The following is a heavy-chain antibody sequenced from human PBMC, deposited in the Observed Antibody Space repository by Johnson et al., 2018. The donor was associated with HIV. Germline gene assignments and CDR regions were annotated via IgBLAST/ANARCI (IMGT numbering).Heavy chain of an antibody. CDR1: GFTFEDFA. Sequence: LLVESGGGLVQPGRSLRLSCAASGFTFEDFAMHWVRQVPGKGLEWVSGINWNSDTIEYADSVRGRFTVSRDNAKNSLFLQMNSLRAEDTALYYCAKDLVVINVRYAFHIWGQGTMVTVSS. V-gene: IGHV3-9*01. D-gene: IGHD3-22*01. CDR3: AKDLVVINVRYAFHI. J-gene: IGHJ3*02. CDR2: INWNSDTI.